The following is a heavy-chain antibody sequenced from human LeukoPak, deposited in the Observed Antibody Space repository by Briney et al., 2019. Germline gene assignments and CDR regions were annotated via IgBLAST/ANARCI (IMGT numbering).Heavy chain of an antibody. Sequence: ASVKVSCKASGGTFSSYAISWVRQAPGQGLEWMGRIIPILGIANYAQKFQGRVTITADKSTSTAYMELSSLRSEDTAVYYCAREVYYDSSGLDYWGQGTLVTVSS. J-gene: IGHJ4*02. D-gene: IGHD3-22*01. V-gene: IGHV1-69*04. CDR2: IIPILGIA. CDR3: AREVYYDSSGLDY. CDR1: GGTFSSYA.